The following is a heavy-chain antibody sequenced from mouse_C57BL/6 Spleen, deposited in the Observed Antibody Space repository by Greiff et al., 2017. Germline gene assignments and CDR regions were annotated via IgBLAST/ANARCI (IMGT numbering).Heavy chain of an antibody. V-gene: IGHV1-18*01. D-gene: IGHD3-2*02. CDR1: GYTFTDYN. CDR2: INPNKGDT. CDR3: ARRERTAQATFAY. J-gene: IGHJ3*01. Sequence: VQLKQSGPELVKPGASVKIPCKASGYTFTDYNMDWVKQSHGKSLEWIGGINPNKGDTIYNQKFKGKATLTVDKSTSTAYMELRSLTSEDTAVYYCARRERTAQATFAYWGQGTLVTVSA.